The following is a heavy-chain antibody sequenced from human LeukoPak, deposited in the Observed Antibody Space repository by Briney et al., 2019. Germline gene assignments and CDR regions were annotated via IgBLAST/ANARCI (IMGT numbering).Heavy chain of an antibody. CDR3: ARDSGTTNAFDI. V-gene: IGHV1-69*05. CDR1: GGTFSSYA. J-gene: IGHJ3*02. D-gene: IGHD1/OR15-1a*01. Sequence: SVKVSCKASGGTFSSYAISWVRQAPGQGLEWMGGIIPIFGTANYAQKFQGRVTMTRDTSTSTVYMELSSLRSEDTAIYYCARDSGTTNAFDIWGQGTLVTVSS. CDR2: IIPIFGTA.